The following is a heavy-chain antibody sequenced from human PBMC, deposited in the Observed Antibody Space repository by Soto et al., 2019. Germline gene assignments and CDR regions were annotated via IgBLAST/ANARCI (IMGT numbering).Heavy chain of an antibody. CDR1: GGSVSSGSYY. Sequence: SETLSLTCTVSGGSVSSGSYYWSWIRHPPGKGLEWIGYIYYSGSTNYNPSLKSRVTISVDTSKNQFSLKLSSVTAADTAVYYCAIERLYYYDRWSTPRDAFAIPSQGTSVPVSS. V-gene: IGHV4-61*01. J-gene: IGHJ3*02. D-gene: IGHD3-22*01. CDR2: IYYSGST. CDR3: AIERLYYYDRWSTPRDAFAI.